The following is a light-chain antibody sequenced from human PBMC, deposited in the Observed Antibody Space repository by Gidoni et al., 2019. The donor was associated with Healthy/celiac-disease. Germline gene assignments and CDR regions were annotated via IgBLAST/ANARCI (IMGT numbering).Light chain of an antibody. Sequence: EIVLTQSPGTLSLSPGERATLSCRASQSVSSSYLAWYQQKPGQAPRLLIYGASSRATCIPDRFSGSGSGTDFTLTISRLEPEDFAVYYCQQYGSSLSSFGQXTKLEIK. J-gene: IGKJ2*04. V-gene: IGKV3-20*01. CDR2: GAS. CDR3: QQYGSSLSS. CDR1: QSVSSSY.